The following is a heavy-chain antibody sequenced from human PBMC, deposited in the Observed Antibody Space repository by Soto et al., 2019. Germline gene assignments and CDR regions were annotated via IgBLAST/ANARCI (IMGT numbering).Heavy chain of an antibody. D-gene: IGHD3-22*01. CDR2: IYYTGNT. CDR1: GASISGGDYY. Sequence: QVQLQESGPGLVKPSQTLSLTCTVSGASISGGDYYWTWIRQPPGKGLEWIGSIYYTGNTYSNPSLESRLSISVDPSNNQFALRVTSVTAPDTAIYYCARATYDSSTYYLDYWGQGTLVTVSS. J-gene: IGHJ4*02. CDR3: ARATYDSSTYYLDY. V-gene: IGHV4-30-4*01.